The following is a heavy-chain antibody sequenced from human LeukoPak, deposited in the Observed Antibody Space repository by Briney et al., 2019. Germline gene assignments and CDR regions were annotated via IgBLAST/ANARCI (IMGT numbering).Heavy chain of an antibody. D-gene: IGHD3-22*01. V-gene: IGHV3-74*01. CDR1: GFTFSSYW. Sequence: PGGSLRLSCAASGFTFSSYWMHWVRQAPGKGLVWVSRINSDGSSTSYADSVKGRFTISRDNAKNTLYLQMNSLRAEDTAVYYCARGLVVITAYYYYYMDVWGKGTTVTVSS. CDR2: INSDGSST. J-gene: IGHJ6*03. CDR3: ARGLVVITAYYYYYMDV.